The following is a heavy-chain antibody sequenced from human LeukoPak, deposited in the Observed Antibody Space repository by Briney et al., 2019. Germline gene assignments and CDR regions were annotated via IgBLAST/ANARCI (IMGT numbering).Heavy chain of an antibody. CDR1: GYTFTGCY. Sequence: ASVKVSCKVSGYTFTGCYLHWLRQAPGQGLEWMGRINPSGGGTNYAQKFQGRVTMTRDTSINTAYMDLSSLRSDDTAVYYCARGPSGSDYWGQGTLVTVSS. J-gene: IGHJ4*02. CDR3: ARGPSGSDY. CDR2: INPSGGGT. D-gene: IGHD3-10*01. V-gene: IGHV1-2*06.